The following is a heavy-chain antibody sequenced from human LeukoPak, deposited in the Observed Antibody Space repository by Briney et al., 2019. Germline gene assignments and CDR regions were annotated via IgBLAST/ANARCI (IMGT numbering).Heavy chain of an antibody. J-gene: IGHJ4*02. D-gene: IGHD3-10*01. CDR1: GYTFTSYG. CDR3: ARPTHYYGSGSSDYFDY. CDR2: ISAYNGNT. V-gene: IGHV1-18*01. Sequence: ASVKVFCKASGYTFTSYGISWVRQAPGQGLEWMGWISAYNGNTNYAQKLQGRVTMTTDTSTSTAYMELGSLRSDDTAVYYCARPTHYYGSGSSDYFDYWGQGTLVTVSS.